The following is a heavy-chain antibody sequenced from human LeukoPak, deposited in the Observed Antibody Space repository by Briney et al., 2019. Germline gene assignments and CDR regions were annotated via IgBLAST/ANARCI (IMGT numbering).Heavy chain of an antibody. V-gene: IGHV4-59*02. CDR2: IYYSVDT. CDR1: GDSVIGSY. J-gene: IGHJ4*02. CDR3: ARRRYYDSTGYNPTYYFDH. Sequence: SETLSLTCTVSGDSVIGSYWSWIRQAPGKGLEFIGYIYYSVDTDYNPSLKNRVTMSLALSKKQFSLSLTSVTAADTAVYYCARRRYYDSTGYNPTYYFDHWGQGILVTVSS. D-gene: IGHD3-22*01.